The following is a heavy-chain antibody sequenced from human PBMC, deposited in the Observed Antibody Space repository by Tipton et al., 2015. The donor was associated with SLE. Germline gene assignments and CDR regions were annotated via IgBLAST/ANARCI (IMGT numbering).Heavy chain of an antibody. Sequence: TLSLTCTVSGGSISSSSYYWGWIRQPPGKGLEWIGNIFYSGSTYYNPSLKSRVTISVDTSKNQFSLKLSSVTAADTSVYYCARRLYYAFWSGYYEGGPFAYWRQGTLVTVSS. CDR2: IFYSGST. J-gene: IGHJ4*02. V-gene: IGHV4-39*01. CDR1: GGSISSSSYY. D-gene: IGHD3-3*01. CDR3: ARRLYYAFWSGYYEGGPFAY.